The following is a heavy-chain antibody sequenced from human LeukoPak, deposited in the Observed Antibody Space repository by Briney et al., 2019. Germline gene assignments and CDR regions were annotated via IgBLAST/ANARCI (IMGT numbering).Heavy chain of an antibody. D-gene: IGHD1-7*01. CDR3: ARDQTITGTTWQYNWLDS. V-gene: IGHV3-53*01. J-gene: IGHJ5*01. Sequence: GGSPRLSCAASGFTVSSSYMSWVRQAPGKGLECVSVMDSGGRTYYADSVKGRFTISRDNSKNTLYLQMNSLRAEDTAVYYCARDQTITGTTWQYNWLDSWGQGTLVTVSS. CDR1: GFTVSSSY. CDR2: MDSGGRT.